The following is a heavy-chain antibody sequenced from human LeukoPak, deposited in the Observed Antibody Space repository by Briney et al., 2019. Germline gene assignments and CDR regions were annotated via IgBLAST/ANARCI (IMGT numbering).Heavy chain of an antibody. CDR1: GGSISSSSYY. J-gene: IGHJ5*02. Sequence: SETLSLTCTVSGGSISSSSYYWGWIRQPPGKGLEWIGSIYYSGSTYYNPSLKSRVTISVDTSKNQFSLKLSSVTAADTAVYYCARAHWGRNKWGSDWFDPWGQGTLVTVSS. D-gene: IGHD3-16*01. CDR3: ARAHWGRNKWGSDWFDP. CDR2: IYYSGST. V-gene: IGHV4-39*07.